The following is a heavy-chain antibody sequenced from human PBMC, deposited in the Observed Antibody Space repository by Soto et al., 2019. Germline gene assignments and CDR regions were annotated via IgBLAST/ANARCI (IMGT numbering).Heavy chain of an antibody. CDR1: GFIISSYV. V-gene: IGHV3-23*01. CDR3: ANAYHYEYSGFYDY. CDR2: ISGSGGNT. D-gene: IGHD3-22*01. J-gene: IGHJ4*02. Sequence: EVQLLESGGDLVQPGGSLTLSCAASGFIISSYVMSWVRQAQGKGLEWVSCISGSGGNTSYADSVKGRFTISRDKFKNTLHLQKNSLRAEDTAVYYCANAYHYEYSGFYDYWGQGILVAVSS.